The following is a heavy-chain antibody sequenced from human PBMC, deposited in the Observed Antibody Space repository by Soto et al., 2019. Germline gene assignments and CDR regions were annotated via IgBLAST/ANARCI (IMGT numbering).Heavy chain of an antibody. D-gene: IGHD2-21*01. V-gene: IGHV3-30*18. CDR1: GFTFSSYG. J-gene: IGHJ6*02. CDR3: AKDVAGNYYYYGMDV. Sequence: HPGGSLRLSCAASGFTFSSYGMHWVRQAPGKGLEWVAVISYDGSNKYYADSVKGRFTISRDNSKNTLYLQMNSLRAEDTAVYYCAKDVAGNYYYYGMDVWGQGTTVTVSS. CDR2: ISYDGSNK.